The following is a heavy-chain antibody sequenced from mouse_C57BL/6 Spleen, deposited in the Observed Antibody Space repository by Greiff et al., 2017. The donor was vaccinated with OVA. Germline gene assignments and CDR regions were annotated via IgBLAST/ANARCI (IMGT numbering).Heavy chain of an antibody. V-gene: IGHV1-53*01. CDR3: ARAGLYYDYESPYFDY. Sequence: QVQLQQSGTELVKPGASVKLSCKASGYTFTSYWMHWVKQRPGQGLEWIGNINPSNGGTNYNEKFKSKATLTVDKSSSTAYMQLSSLTSEDSAVYYCARAGLYYDYESPYFDYWGQGTTLTVSS. CDR2: INPSNGGT. D-gene: IGHD2-4*01. CDR1: GYTFTSYW. J-gene: IGHJ2*01.